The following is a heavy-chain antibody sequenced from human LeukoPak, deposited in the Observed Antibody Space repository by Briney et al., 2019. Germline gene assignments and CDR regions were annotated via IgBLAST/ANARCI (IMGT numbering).Heavy chain of an antibody. D-gene: IGHD3-22*01. J-gene: IGHJ4*02. CDR2: ISYDGSNK. CDR1: GFTLSSYA. V-gene: IGHV3-30-3*01. CDR3: ARGVLRYYYDSSGACDY. Sequence: GGSLRLSCAASGFTLSSYAMHWVRQAPGKGLEWVAVISYDGSNKYYADSVKGRFTISRDNSKNTLYLQMNSLRAEDTAVYYCARGVLRYYYDSSGACDYWGQGTLVTVSS.